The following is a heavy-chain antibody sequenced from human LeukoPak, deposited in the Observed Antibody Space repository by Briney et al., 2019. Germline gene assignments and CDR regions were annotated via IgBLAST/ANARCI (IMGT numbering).Heavy chain of an antibody. CDR2: IDSSGGYM. D-gene: IGHD3-10*01. CDR3: ARSYRRGAITMIRGVANRGAFDI. V-gene: IGHV3-21*06. Sequence: GGSLRLSCEASGFTFNTYSMNWARQAPGKGLEWVSSIDSSGGYMFCADSVKGRFIISRDNAKDSLYLQMNSLRVEDTAVYYCARSYRRGAITMIRGVANRGAFDIWGQGTMVTVSS. CDR1: GFTFNTYS. J-gene: IGHJ3*02.